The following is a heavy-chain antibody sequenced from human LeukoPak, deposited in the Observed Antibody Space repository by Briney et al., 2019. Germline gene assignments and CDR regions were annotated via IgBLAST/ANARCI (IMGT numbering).Heavy chain of an antibody. CDR3: ARGGSGGDPRPFDS. J-gene: IGHJ4*02. Sequence: SETLSLTCGVSGGAITNYYWNWIRQAPGKGLEWLGYIYYTGSTTYNPSVKSRITISLDTSKKQISLKLRSVTAADTAVYYCARGGSGGDPRPFDSWGQGTLAPVPS. CDR1: GGAITNYY. V-gene: IGHV4-59*01. D-gene: IGHD3-10*01. CDR2: IYYTGST.